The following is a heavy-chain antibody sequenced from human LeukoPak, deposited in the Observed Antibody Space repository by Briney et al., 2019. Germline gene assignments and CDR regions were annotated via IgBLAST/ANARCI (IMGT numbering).Heavy chain of an antibody. V-gene: IGHV3-9*01. D-gene: IGHD3-16*01. CDR2: ISWNSGSI. J-gene: IGHJ4*02. CDR3: AKERTRGGGFDY. CDR1: GFTFDDYA. Sequence: PGGSLRLSCAASGFTFDDYAMHWVRQAPGKGLEWVSGISWNSGSIGYADSVKGRFTISRDNAKNSLYLQMNSPRAEDTALYYCAKERTRGGGFDYWGQGTLVTVSS.